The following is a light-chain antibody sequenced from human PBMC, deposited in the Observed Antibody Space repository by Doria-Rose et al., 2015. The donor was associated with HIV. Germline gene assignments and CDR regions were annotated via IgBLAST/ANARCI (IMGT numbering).Light chain of an antibody. J-gene: IGKJ1*01. CDR1: QSFSSTY. CDR2: DGS. CDR3: HQYGTSWT. V-gene: IGKV3-20*01. Sequence: EIVLTQSPGTLSLSPGERATLSCRASQSFSSTYSAWYQQKPGQAPSLLIYDGSTGATGIPDRFSASGSGTDFTLTINRLEPEDFAPYYCHQYGTSWTFGQGTKVEI.